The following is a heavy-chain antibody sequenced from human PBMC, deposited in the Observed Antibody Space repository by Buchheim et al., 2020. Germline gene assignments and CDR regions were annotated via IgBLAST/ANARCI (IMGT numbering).Heavy chain of an antibody. CDR1: GFTFSSYA. D-gene: IGHD2-15*01. V-gene: IGHV3-30-3*01. CDR2: ISYDGSNK. J-gene: IGHJ6*02. CDR3: ARDLACSGGSCFIIYYYYGMDV. Sequence: QVQLVESVGGVVQPGRSLRLSCAASGFTFSSYAMHWVRQAPGKGLEWVAVISYDGSNKYYADSVKGRFTISRDNSKNTLYLQMNSLRAEDTAVYYCARDLACSGGSCFIIYYYYGMDVWGQGTT.